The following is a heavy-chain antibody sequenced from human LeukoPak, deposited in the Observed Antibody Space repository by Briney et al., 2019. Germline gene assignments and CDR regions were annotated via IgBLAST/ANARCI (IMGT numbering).Heavy chain of an antibody. D-gene: IGHD5-18*01. CDR1: GGSISSYY. J-gene: IGHJ6*03. V-gene: IGHV4-59*12. Sequence: SETLSLTCTVSGGSISSYYWSWIRQPPGKGLEWIGYIYYSGSTNYNPSLKSRVTISVDTSKNQFSQKLSSVTAADTAVYYCARVFRSYDTAMVNYYYYMDVWGKGTTVTVSS. CDR3: ARVFRSYDTAMVNYYYYMDV. CDR2: IYYSGST.